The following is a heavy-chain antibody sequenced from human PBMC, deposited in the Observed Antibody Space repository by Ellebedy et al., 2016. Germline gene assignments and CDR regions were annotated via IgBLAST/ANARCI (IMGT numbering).Heavy chain of an antibody. Sequence: GESLKISXAASEFTFSNSWMHWVRQTPGKGLVWVSRINGDGTLTTYADSVKGRFTISRDNAKNRLYLQMNSLRAEDTAVYYCARDLGASWGQGTLVTVSS. CDR1: EFTFSNSW. J-gene: IGHJ5*02. V-gene: IGHV3-74*01. CDR3: ARDLGAS. CDR2: INGDGTLT. D-gene: IGHD3-16*01.